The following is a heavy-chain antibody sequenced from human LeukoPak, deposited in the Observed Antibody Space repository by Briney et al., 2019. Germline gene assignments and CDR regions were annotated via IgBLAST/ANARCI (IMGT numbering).Heavy chain of an antibody. Sequence: GGSLRLSCAASGFTFSSYAMHWVRQAPGKGLEWVAVISYDGSNKYYADSVKGRFTISRDNSKNTLYLQMNSLRAEDTAVYYCARDRVSGWYSHDALDIWGQGTMVTVSS. D-gene: IGHD6-19*01. J-gene: IGHJ3*02. CDR2: ISYDGSNK. V-gene: IGHV3-30-3*01. CDR3: ARDRVSGWYSHDALDI. CDR1: GFTFSSYA.